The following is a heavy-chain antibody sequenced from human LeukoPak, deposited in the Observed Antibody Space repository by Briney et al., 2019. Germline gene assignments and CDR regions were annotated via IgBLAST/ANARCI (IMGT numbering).Heavy chain of an antibody. Sequence: ASVEVSCKASGGTLSSYAISWVRQAPGQGLEWMGGIIPIFGTANYAQKFQGRVTITADESTSTAYMELSSLRSEDTAVYYCARGSYDSSGYYFDYWGQGTLVTVSS. D-gene: IGHD3-22*01. J-gene: IGHJ4*02. CDR3: ARGSYDSSGYYFDY. CDR2: IIPIFGTA. V-gene: IGHV1-69*13. CDR1: GGTLSSYA.